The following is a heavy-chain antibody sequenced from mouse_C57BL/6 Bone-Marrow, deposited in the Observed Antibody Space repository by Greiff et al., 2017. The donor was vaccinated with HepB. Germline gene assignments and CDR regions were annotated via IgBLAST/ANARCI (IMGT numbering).Heavy chain of an antibody. CDR3: VRHGALGYGNYFFDY. D-gene: IGHD2-1*01. J-gene: IGHJ2*01. Sequence: DVQLQESGGGLVQPKGSLKLSCAASGFSFNTYAMNWVRQAPGKGLEWVARIRSKSNNYATYYADSVKDRFTISRDDSESMLYLQMNNLKTEDTAMYYCVRHGALGYGNYFFDYWGQGTTLTVSS. CDR1: GFSFNTYA. V-gene: IGHV10-1*01. CDR2: IRSKSNNYAT.